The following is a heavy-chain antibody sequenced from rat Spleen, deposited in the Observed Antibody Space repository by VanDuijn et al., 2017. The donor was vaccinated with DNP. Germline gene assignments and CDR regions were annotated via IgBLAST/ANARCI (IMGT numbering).Heavy chain of an antibody. CDR3: AKAGGYSPWYFDY. Sequence: EVQLVESGGDLVQPGRSLKLSCVASGFAFNNFWMAWIRQVPGKGLEWVASITSSGGTIYYPDSVKGRFTISRDNANNIQYLQMDSLRSEETATYYCAKAGGYSPWYFDYWGQGVMVTVSS. V-gene: IGHV5-31*01. D-gene: IGHD1-11*01. CDR2: ITSSGGTI. CDR1: GFAFNNFW. J-gene: IGHJ2*01.